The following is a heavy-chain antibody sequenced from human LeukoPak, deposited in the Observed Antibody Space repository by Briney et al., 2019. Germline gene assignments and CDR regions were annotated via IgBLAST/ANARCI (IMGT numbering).Heavy chain of an antibody. CDR2: ISPDGSDT. V-gene: IGHV3-7*01. CDR3: ATSHDSAGND. J-gene: IGHJ4*02. CDR1: GFTFSGYW. Sequence: GGSLRLSCEASGFTFSGYWMGWVRQAPGKGLEWVANISPDGSDTFYVDSVKGRFTISRDNAKNSLYLQMNSLTVEDTAVYYCATSHDSAGNDWGQGTLVTVSS. D-gene: IGHD2-15*01.